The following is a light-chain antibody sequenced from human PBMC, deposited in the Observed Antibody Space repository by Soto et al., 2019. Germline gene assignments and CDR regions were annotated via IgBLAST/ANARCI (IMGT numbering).Light chain of an antibody. CDR3: QQYSSTSLLT. CDR2: DAS. J-gene: IGKJ4*01. CDR1: QTISSW. V-gene: IGKV1-5*01. Sequence: IKMTQSPSTLSASVGDRVTITCRASQTISSWLAWYQQKPGKAPHLLIFDASVLGRGVPSRFSGRGSGTEFSLTISSLQPDDLATYYCQQYSSTSLLTFGGGTKVDIK.